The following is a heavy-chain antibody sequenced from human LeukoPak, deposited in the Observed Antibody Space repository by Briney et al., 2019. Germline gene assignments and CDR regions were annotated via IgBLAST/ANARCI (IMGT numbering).Heavy chain of an antibody. CDR2: INPNSGGT. J-gene: IGHJ4*02. V-gene: IGHV1-2*02. CDR1: GYTFTGYY. D-gene: IGHD3-22*01. Sequence: ASVNVSCKASGYTFTGYYMHWVRQAPGQGLEWMGWINPNSGGTYYTQKFQGRVTMTRATSISTAYMELSRLRSDDTAVYYCARGYYDSSGYLPPFDYWGQGTLVTVPS. CDR3: ARGYYDSSGYLPPFDY.